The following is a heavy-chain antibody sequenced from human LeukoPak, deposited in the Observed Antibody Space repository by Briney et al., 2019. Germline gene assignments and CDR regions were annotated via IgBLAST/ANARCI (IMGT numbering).Heavy chain of an antibody. CDR2: MYSSGST. CDR3: AREVAGGVYFDY. J-gene: IGHJ4*02. D-gene: IGHD2-15*01. CDR1: GGSISSGTYY. Sequence: SQTLSLTCTVSGGSISSGTYYWSWIRQSAGQGLEWIGRMYSSGSTNYNPSLKSRVTISVDTSKNQFSLKLSSVTAADTAVYYCAREVAGGVYFDYWGQGTLVTVSS. V-gene: IGHV4-61*02.